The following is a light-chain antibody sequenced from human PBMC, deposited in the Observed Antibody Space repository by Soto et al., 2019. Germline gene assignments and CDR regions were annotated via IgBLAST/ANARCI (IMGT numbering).Light chain of an antibody. CDR3: QQYNTYSRT. J-gene: IGKJ1*01. CDR2: DAS. Sequence: DIQMTQSPSTLSASVGDRVTITCRASQSISTWLAWYQQKRGKAPKVLIFDASSLESGVPSRFSGSGSGTEFTLTISSLQPDDFATYYCQQYNTYSRTFGQGTKVDIK. CDR1: QSISTW. V-gene: IGKV1-5*01.